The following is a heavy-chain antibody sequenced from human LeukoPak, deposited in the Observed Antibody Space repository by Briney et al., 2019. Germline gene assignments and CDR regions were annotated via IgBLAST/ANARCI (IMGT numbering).Heavy chain of an antibody. CDR3: ARAPTYGSGSSFDY. Sequence: GGSLRLSCAASGFTFSGSAMHWVRQASGKGLEWVGRIRSKANSYATAYAASVKGRFTISRDDSKNTAYLQMNSLRAEDTAVYYCARAPTYGSGSSFDYWGQGTLVTVS. V-gene: IGHV3-73*01. CDR2: IRSKANSYAT. J-gene: IGHJ4*02. CDR1: GFTFSGSA. D-gene: IGHD3-10*01.